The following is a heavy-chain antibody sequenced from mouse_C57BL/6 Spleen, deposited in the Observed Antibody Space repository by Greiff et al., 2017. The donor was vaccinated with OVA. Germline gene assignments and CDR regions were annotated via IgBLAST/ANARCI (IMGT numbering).Heavy chain of an antibody. CDR1: GYTFTSYW. D-gene: IGHD6-1*01. CDR2: IDPSDSYT. V-gene: IGHV1-59*01. Sequence: QVQLQQPGAVLVRPGTSVKLSCKASGYTFTSYWMHWVKQRPGQGLEWIGVIDPSDSYTNYNQKFKGKATLTVDTSSSTAYMQLSSLTSEDSAVYYCVGGSSGDWYFDVWGTGTTVTVSS. CDR3: VGGSSGDWYFDV. J-gene: IGHJ1*03.